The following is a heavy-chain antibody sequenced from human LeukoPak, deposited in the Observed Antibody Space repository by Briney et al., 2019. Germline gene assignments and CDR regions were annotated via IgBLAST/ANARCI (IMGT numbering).Heavy chain of an antibody. D-gene: IGHD1-26*01. J-gene: IGHJ4*02. CDR3: APSRSGSGSYSPFDY. CDR2: ISSSSVYI. Sequence: PGGSLRLSCAPSRFDLSAYTMNWVRQAPGKGLEWVSSISSSSVYIFYADSLKGRFTISRDNAKNSLYLQMNSLRAEDTAVYYCAPSRSGSGSYSPFDYWGQGTLVTVSS. V-gene: IGHV3-21*01. CDR1: RFDLSAYT.